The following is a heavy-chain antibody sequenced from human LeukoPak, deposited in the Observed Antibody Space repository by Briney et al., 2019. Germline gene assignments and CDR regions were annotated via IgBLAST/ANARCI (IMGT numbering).Heavy chain of an antibody. V-gene: IGHV3-21*01. D-gene: IGHD6-6*01. CDR3: ACIAASRYYFDY. CDR1: GFTFSSYS. CDR2: ISSSSSYI. J-gene: IGHJ4*02. Sequence: GGSLRLSCAASGFTFSSYSMNWVRQAPGKGLEWVSSISSSSSYIYYADSVKGRFTISRDNAKNSLYLQMNSLRAEDTAVYYCACIAASRYYFDYWGQGTLVTVSS.